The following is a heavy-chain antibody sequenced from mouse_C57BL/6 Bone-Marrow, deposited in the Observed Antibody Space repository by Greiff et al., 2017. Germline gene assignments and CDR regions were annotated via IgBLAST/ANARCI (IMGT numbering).Heavy chain of an antibody. CDR3: ASHREKNLLYWYFDV. Sequence: EVKLMESGGGLVKPGGSLKLSCAASGFTFSSYTMSWVRQTPEKRLEWVATISGGGGNTYYPDSVKGRFTISRDNAKNTLYLQMSSLRSEDTALYYCASHREKNLLYWYFDVWGTGTTVTVSS. D-gene: IGHD2-1*01. V-gene: IGHV5-9*01. CDR1: GFTFSSYT. CDR2: ISGGGGNT. J-gene: IGHJ1*03.